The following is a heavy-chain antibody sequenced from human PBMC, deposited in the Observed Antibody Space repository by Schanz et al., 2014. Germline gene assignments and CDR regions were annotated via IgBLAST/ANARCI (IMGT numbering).Heavy chain of an antibody. J-gene: IGHJ6*02. CDR3: AKDRQNRVNRVGYYYGMDV. D-gene: IGHD3-16*01. Sequence: VQLVESGGGLVKPGGSLRLSCAASGLTFSDHHMTWIRQAPGKGLEWVSGISWNSGSIGYADSVKGRFTISRDDAKNSLYLQMNSLRAEDTALYYCAKDRQNRVNRVGYYYGMDVWGQGTTVTVSS. CDR2: ISWNSGSI. CDR1: GLTFSDHH. V-gene: IGHV3-9*01.